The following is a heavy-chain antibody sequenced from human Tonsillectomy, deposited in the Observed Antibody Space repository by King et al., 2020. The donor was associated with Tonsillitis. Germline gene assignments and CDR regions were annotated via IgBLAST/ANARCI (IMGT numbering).Heavy chain of an antibody. Sequence: VQLVESGGGVVQPGRSLSLSCAASGFTFSSYAMHWVRQAPGKGLEWVAVISYDGSNKYYADSVKGRFTISRDNSKNTLYLQMNSLRAEDTAVYYCARIRIAAAGGDYWGQGTLVTVSS. D-gene: IGHD6-13*01. CDR2: ISYDGSNK. CDR1: GFTFSSYA. J-gene: IGHJ4*02. CDR3: ARIRIAAAGGDY. V-gene: IGHV3-30*01.